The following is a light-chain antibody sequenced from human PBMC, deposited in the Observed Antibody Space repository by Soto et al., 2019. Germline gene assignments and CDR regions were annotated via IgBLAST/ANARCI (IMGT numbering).Light chain of an antibody. Sequence: EIVMTQSPATLSVSPGERVTLSCRASQSVSDNLAWDQQKPGQAPRLLIYGASTRATTTPARFSVSGSGTEFTLTISSLQSEDFAVYFCQQSNNWPYTFGQGTKLDIK. CDR3: QQSNNWPYT. CDR2: GAS. CDR1: QSVSDN. J-gene: IGKJ2*01. V-gene: IGKV3-15*01.